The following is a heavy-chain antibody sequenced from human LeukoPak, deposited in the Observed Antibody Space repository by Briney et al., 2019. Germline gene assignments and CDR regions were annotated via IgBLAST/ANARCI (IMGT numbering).Heavy chain of an antibody. CDR1: GYTFTGYY. J-gene: IGHJ4*02. Sequence: GASVTVSFKASGYTFTGYYMHWVRQAPGQGLEWMGWINPNSGGTNYAQKFQGRVTMTRDTSISTAYMELSRLRSDDTAVYYCARDVDYDSSGYPQNYFDYWGQGTLVTVSS. V-gene: IGHV1-2*02. D-gene: IGHD3-22*01. CDR2: INPNSGGT. CDR3: ARDVDYDSSGYPQNYFDY.